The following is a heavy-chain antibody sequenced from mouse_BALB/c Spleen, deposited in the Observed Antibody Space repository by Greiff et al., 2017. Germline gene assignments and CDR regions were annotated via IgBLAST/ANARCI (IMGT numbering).Heavy chain of an antibody. CDR1: GFTFSSYT. CDR3: ARLFYYGSSYGDAMDY. V-gene: IGHV5-12-2*01. J-gene: IGHJ4*01. Sequence: DVMLVESGGDLVKPGGSLKLSCAASGFTFSSYTMSWVRQTPEKRLEWVAYISNGGGSTYYPDTVKGRFTISRDNAKNTLYLQMSSLKSEDTAMYYCARLFYYGSSYGDAMDYWGQGTSVTVSS. D-gene: IGHD1-1*01. CDR2: ISNGGGST.